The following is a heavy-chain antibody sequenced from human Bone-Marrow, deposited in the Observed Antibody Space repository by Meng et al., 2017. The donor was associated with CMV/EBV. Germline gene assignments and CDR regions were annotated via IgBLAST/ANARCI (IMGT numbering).Heavy chain of an antibody. D-gene: IGHD2-2*02. J-gene: IGHJ4*02. V-gene: IGHV3-7*01. CDR2: IKQDGSEK. Sequence: GESLKISCAASGFTFSSYWMSWVRQAPGKGLEWVANIKQDGSEKYYVDSVKGRFTISRDNAKNSLYLQMNSLRAEDTAVYYCARDRGVVVPAAIVLEYWGQRKLVNVAS. CDR3: ARDRGVVVPAAIVLEY. CDR1: GFTFSSYW.